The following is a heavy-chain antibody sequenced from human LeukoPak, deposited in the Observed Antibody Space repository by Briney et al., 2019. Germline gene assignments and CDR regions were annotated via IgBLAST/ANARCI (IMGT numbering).Heavy chain of an antibody. Sequence: SGGSLRLSCAASGFTFSSYGMHWVRQAPGKGLEWVAFIRYDGSNKYYADSVKGRFTISRDNSKNTLYLQMNSLRAEDTAVYYCASPGDYYDSSGYPFDYWGQGTLVTVSS. V-gene: IGHV3-30*02. CDR2: IRYDGSNK. CDR3: ASPGDYYDSSGYPFDY. J-gene: IGHJ4*02. CDR1: GFTFSSYG. D-gene: IGHD3-22*01.